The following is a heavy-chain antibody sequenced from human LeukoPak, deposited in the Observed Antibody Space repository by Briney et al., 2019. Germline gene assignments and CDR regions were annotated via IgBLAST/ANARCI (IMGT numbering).Heavy chain of an antibody. Sequence: ASVKVSCKASGGTFSSYAISWVRQAPGQGLEWMGWINPNSGGTNYAQKFQGRVTMTRDTSISTAYMELSRLRSDDTAVYYCARDLNGDSFPDYWGQGTLVTVSS. D-gene: IGHD4-17*01. CDR3: ARDLNGDSFPDY. J-gene: IGHJ4*02. CDR1: GGTFSSYA. CDR2: INPNSGGT. V-gene: IGHV1-2*02.